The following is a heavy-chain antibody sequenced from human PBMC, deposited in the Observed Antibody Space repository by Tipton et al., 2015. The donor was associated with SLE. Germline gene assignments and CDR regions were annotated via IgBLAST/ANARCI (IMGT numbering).Heavy chain of an antibody. CDR1: GYTFTAYS. Sequence: QLVQSGSELKKPGASMKVSCKTSGYTFTAYSINWVRQAPGQSLEWMGWINTNTGNPTYAQGFTGRFVFSLDTSVSTTYLHIDSLEVGDTAVYYCARGDFSDYWGQGTLVTVSS. J-gene: IGHJ4*02. V-gene: IGHV7-4-1*01. CDR2: INTNTGNP. CDR3: ARGDFSDY. D-gene: IGHD3/OR15-3a*01.